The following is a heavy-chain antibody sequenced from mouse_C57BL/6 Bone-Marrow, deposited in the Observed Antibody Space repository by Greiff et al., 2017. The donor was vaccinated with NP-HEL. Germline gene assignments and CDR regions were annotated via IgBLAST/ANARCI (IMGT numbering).Heavy chain of an antibody. Sequence: EVHLVESGAELVRPGASVTLSCTVSGFNITDDYMHWVKQRPEQGLEWIGWIDPENGDTEYASKFPGKATLTADTSSNTAYLQLSSLTSEDTAVYYCTTGGSSPYAMDYWGQGTSVTVSS. CDR3: TTGGSSPYAMDY. CDR2: IDPENGDT. D-gene: IGHD1-1*01. CDR1: GFNITDDY. J-gene: IGHJ4*01. V-gene: IGHV14-4*01.